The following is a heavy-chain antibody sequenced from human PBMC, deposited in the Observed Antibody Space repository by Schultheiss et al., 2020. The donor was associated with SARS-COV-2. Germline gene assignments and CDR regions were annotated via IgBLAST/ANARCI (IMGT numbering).Heavy chain of an antibody. Sequence: GGSLRLSCAASGFIFTNYAIHWVRQAPGKGLEWVSSISSSSSYIYYADSVKGRFTISRDNSKNTLYLQMNSLRAEDTAVYYCARIYSYRSDWGQGTLVTVSS. D-gene: IGHD5-18*01. CDR1: GFIFTNYA. CDR3: ARIYSYRSD. V-gene: IGHV3-21*04. J-gene: IGHJ4*02. CDR2: ISSSSSYI.